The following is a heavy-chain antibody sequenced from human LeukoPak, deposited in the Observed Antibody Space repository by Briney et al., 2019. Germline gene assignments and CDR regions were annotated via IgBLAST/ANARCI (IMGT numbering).Heavy chain of an antibody. CDR3: AKDSGGYYYDSST. Sequence: GGSLRLSCATSGFTFDDYGMSWVRQAPGKGLEWVSAISGSGGSTYYADSVKGRFTISRDNSKNTLYLQMNSLRAEDTAVYYCAKDSGGYYYDSSTWGQGTMVTVSS. J-gene: IGHJ3*01. D-gene: IGHD3-22*01. V-gene: IGHV3-23*01. CDR2: ISGSGGST. CDR1: GFTFDDYG.